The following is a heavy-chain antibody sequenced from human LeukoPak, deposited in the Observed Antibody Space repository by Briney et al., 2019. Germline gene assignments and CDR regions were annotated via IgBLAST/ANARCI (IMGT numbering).Heavy chain of an antibody. CDR3: AKAKGLYSSGWYEYYYYYYMDV. J-gene: IGHJ6*03. CDR2: IRYDGSNK. D-gene: IGHD6-19*01. V-gene: IGHV3-30*02. Sequence: PGGSLRLSCAASGFTFSSYGMHWVRQAPGKGREWVAFIRYDGSNKYYADSVKGRFTIYRDNSKNTLYLQMNSLRAEDTAVHYCAKAKGLYSSGWYEYYYYYYMDVWGKGTTVTVSS. CDR1: GFTFSSYG.